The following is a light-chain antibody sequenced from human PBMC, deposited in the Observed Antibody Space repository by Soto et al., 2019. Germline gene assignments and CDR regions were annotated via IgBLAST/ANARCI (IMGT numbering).Light chain of an antibody. CDR2: GAS. Sequence: EIVMTQSPATLSVSPGERATLSCRASQSVSSNLAWYQQKPGQAPRLLIYGASTRATGIPARFSGTGSGTDFTLTISRLEPEDFALYYCQQYVGSGSPITFGQGTRLEIK. CDR1: QSVSSN. J-gene: IGKJ5*01. CDR3: QQYVGSGSPIT. V-gene: IGKV3-15*01.